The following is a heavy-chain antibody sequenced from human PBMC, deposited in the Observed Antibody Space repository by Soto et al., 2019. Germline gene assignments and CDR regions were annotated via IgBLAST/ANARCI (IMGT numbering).Heavy chain of an antibody. D-gene: IGHD6-19*01. CDR2: IYYSEST. V-gene: IGHV4-59*01. Sequence: QVQLQESGPGLVKPSETLSLTCTVSGGSISSYYWSWIRQPPGKGLEWIGFIYYSESTNYNPSPQSRVTISVDTSKNQFSLRLTSVTAADTAVYYCARAVEMYASGWYYFDYWGQGTLVTVSS. J-gene: IGHJ4*02. CDR3: ARAVEMYASGWYYFDY. CDR1: GGSISSYY.